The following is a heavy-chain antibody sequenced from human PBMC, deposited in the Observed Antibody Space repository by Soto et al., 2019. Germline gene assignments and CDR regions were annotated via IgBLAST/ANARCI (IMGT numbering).Heavy chain of an antibody. J-gene: IGHJ4*02. V-gene: IGHV3-23*01. CDR1: GFTFSSYA. CDR3: AKDDTPYYDYVWGSYRPPSYFDY. CDR2: ISGSGGST. Sequence: GGSLRLSCAASGFTFSSYAMSWVRQAPGKGLEWVSAISGSGGSTYYADSVKGRFTISRDNSKNTLYLQMNSLRAEDTAVYYCAKDDTPYYDYVWGSYRPPSYFDYWGQGTLVTVSS. D-gene: IGHD3-16*02.